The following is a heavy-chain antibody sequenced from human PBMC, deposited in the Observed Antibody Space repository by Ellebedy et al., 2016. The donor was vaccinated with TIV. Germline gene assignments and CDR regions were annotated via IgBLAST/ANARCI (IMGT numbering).Heavy chain of an antibody. Sequence: GESLKISCAASGFSLTGSDLHWVRRPAGKGLEWVSASGAAGDTYYPDSVRGRFTISRASAKNSFYLQMNSLTAGDMAVYYCARGGPGGDNWFFGLWGRGTRVTVPS. J-gene: IGHJ2*01. CDR3: ARGGPGGDNWFFGL. CDR1: GFSLTGSD. D-gene: IGHD3-10*01. CDR2: SGAAGDT. V-gene: IGHV3-13*01.